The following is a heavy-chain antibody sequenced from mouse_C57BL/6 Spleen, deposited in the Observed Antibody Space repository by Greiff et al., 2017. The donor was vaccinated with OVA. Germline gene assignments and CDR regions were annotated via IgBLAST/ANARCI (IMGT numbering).Heavy chain of an antibody. CDR1: GFTFSDYG. V-gene: IGHV5-17*01. J-gene: IGHJ4*01. D-gene: IGHD2-1*01. Sequence: EVQLQESGGGLVKPGGSLKLSCAASGFTFSDYGMHWVRQAPEKGLEWVAYISSGSSTIYYADTVKGRFTISRDNAKNTLFLQMTSLRSEDTAMYYCARGNYGNYEGNYAMDYWGQGTSVTVSS. CDR3: ARGNYGNYEGNYAMDY. CDR2: ISSGSSTI.